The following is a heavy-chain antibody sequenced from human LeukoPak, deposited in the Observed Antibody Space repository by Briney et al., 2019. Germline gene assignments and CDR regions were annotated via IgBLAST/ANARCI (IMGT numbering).Heavy chain of an antibody. CDR3: AKDKPGPPYCSGNNCFDAFDS. J-gene: IGHJ3*02. Sequence: GGSLRLSCAASGFTFSSYEMNWVRQAPGKGLEWVSAISASAANTYYPDSVRGRFIVSRDNSKNTLYLQMNRLRAEDTAVYYCAKDKPGPPYCSGNNCFDAFDSWGQGTMVTVS. D-gene: IGHD2-15*01. CDR2: ISASAANT. CDR1: GFTFSSYE. V-gene: IGHV3-23*01.